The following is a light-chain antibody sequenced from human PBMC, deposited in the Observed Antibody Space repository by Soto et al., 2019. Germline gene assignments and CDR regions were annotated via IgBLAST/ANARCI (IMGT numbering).Light chain of an antibody. CDR2: GAS. J-gene: IGKJ5*01. V-gene: IGKV3-15*01. CDR1: QGVSSN. Sequence: ETVMTQSPATLSVSPGERVTLSCRASQGVSSNLAWYQQKSGQAPSLLIYGASTRATGIPSRFIGSGSGTEFTLTISGLQSEDFGIYYCQQYNNWHPVTFGQGTRLEIK. CDR3: QQYNNWHPVT.